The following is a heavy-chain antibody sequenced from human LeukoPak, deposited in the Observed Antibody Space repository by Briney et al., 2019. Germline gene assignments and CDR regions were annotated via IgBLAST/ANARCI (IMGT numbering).Heavy chain of an antibody. CDR1: GFTFSSYA. J-gene: IGHJ4*02. V-gene: IGHV3-23*01. Sequence: GGSLRLSCAASGFTFSSYAMSWVRQAPGKGLEWVSAISGSGGSTYYADSVKGRFTISRDNSKNTLFLQMNSQRPDDTAVYYCATTLGSGWKFDYWGQGTLVTVSS. D-gene: IGHD6-19*01. CDR2: ISGSGGST. CDR3: ATTLGSGWKFDY.